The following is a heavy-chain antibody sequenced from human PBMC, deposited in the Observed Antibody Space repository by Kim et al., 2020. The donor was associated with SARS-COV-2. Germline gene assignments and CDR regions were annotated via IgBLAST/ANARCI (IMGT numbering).Heavy chain of an antibody. CDR1: GGSFSGYY. V-gene: IGHV4-34*01. CDR2: INHSGST. Sequence: SETLSLTCAVYGGSFSGYYWSWIRQPPGKGLEWIGEINHSGSTNYNPSLKSRVTISVDTSKNQFSLKLSSVTAADTAVYYCASAYGDYTYFDYWGQGTLVTVSS. CDR3: ASAYGDYTYFDY. D-gene: IGHD4-17*01. J-gene: IGHJ4*02.